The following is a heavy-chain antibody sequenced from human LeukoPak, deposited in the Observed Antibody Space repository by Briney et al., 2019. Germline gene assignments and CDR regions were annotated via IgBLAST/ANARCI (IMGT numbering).Heavy chain of an antibody. D-gene: IGHD7-27*01. CDR1: GYTFTSYD. Sequence: ASVKVSCTASGYTFTSYDLNWVRQAPGQGLEWMGWMNPNSGNTGYTQKFQGRVTMTRNTSISTAYMELSSLRSEDTAVYYCARGPSWGFVEYWGQGTLVTVSS. J-gene: IGHJ4*02. V-gene: IGHV1-8*01. CDR3: ARGPSWGFVEY. CDR2: MNPNSGNT.